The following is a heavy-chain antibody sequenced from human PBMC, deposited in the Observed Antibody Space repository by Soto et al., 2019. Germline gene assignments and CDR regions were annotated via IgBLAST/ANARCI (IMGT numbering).Heavy chain of an antibody. J-gene: IGHJ5*02. CDR1: GFTVSSYV. CDR2: ISYDGSNK. Sequence: GGSPRLSWAASGFTVSSYVMHWVRQAPGKGLEWVAVISYDGSNKYYADSVKGRFTISRDNSKNTLYLQMNSLRAEDTAVYYCAKDRSSSGWNWFDPWGQGTLVTVYS. D-gene: IGHD6-19*01. CDR3: AKDRSSSGWNWFDP. V-gene: IGHV3-30*18.